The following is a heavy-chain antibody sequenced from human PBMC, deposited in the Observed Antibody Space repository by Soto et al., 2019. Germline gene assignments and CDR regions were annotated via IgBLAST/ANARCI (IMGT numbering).Heavy chain of an antibody. V-gene: IGHV1-2*02. J-gene: IGHJ3*02. CDR1: GYPVTAYY. D-gene: IGHD3-3*01. Sequence: QLHLVQSGAVVKKPGASVTVSCSASGYPVTAYYMHWVRQAPGRGLEWMGGINPATGAAKYTQTFQGRVPMTRDPAPSTVFMELSGPTSEDPAVFFCARGGGVGVAGSAAFDMWGQGTLVTVSS. CDR2: INPATGAA. CDR3: ARGGGVGVAGSAAFDM.